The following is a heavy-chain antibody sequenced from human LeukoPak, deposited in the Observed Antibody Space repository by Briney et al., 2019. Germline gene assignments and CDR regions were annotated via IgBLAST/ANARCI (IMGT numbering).Heavy chain of an antibody. J-gene: IGHJ4*02. CDR2: IRYDGSNK. CDR1: GFTFSSYG. CDR3: AREYGSGSYDYLDY. Sequence: GGSLRLSCAASGFTFSSYGMHWVRQAPGKGLEWVAVIRYDGSNKYYADSVKGRFTISRDNSKNTLYLQMNSLRAEDTAVYYCAREYGSGSYDYLDYWGQGTLVTVSS. D-gene: IGHD3-10*01. V-gene: IGHV3-33*01.